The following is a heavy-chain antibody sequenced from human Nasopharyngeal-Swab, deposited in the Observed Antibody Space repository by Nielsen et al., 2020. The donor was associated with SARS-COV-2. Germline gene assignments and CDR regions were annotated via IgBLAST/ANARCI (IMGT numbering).Heavy chain of an antibody. CDR1: GFTFSSYT. J-gene: IGHJ6*02. Sequence: GESLKISCAASGFTFSSYTIHWVRQAPGKGLEWVAVISYDASDKYYADSVKGRFTLSRDNSKNTVYLQMNSLRAEDTAVYYCARGCVLAGPKCYYSGMDVWGQGTTVTVSS. CDR3: ARGCVLAGPKCYYSGMDV. D-gene: IGHD3-3*01. V-gene: IGHV3-30*04. CDR2: ISYDASDK.